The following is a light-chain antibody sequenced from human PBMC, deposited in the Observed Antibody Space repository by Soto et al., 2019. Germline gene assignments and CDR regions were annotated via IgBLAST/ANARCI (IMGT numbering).Light chain of an antibody. CDR3: CSFAASGTRV. Sequence: QSALTQPASVSGSPGQSITISCTGTSSDVGSYKLVSWYQQHPGKAPKLMIYEGSKRPSGVSNRFSGSKSGNTASLTISGLQAEDEAGYYCCSFAASGTRVFGGGTKRTVL. J-gene: IGLJ3*02. CDR1: SSDVGSYKL. V-gene: IGLV2-23*01. CDR2: EGS.